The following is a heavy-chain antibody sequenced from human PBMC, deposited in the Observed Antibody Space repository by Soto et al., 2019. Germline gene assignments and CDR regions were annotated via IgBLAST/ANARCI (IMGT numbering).Heavy chain of an antibody. CDR3: AKDYVAGLVIDAFDI. CDR1: GFTFSSYA. J-gene: IGHJ3*02. Sequence: EVQLLESGGGLVQPGGSLRLSCAASGFTFSSYAMSWVRQAPGKGLEWVSAISGSGGSTYYADSEKGRFTISRDNSKNTLYLHMNSLRAEDTAVYYCAKDYVAGLVIDAFDIWGQGTMVTVSS. D-gene: IGHD6-19*01. V-gene: IGHV3-23*01. CDR2: ISGSGGST.